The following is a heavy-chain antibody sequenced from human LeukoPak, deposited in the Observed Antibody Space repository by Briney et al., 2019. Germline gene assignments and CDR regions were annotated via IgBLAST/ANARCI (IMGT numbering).Heavy chain of an antibody. D-gene: IGHD6-6*01. J-gene: IGHJ4*02. CDR2: ISSSSSTI. CDR3: ARIVGSSRGYYFDY. Sequence: GGSLRLSCAASGFTFSSYSMNWVRQAPGKGLEWVSYISSSSSTIYYADSVKGRFTISRDNAKNSLYLQMNSLRAEDTAVYYCARIVGSSRGYYFDYWGQGTLVTVSS. V-gene: IGHV3-48*04. CDR1: GFTFSSYS.